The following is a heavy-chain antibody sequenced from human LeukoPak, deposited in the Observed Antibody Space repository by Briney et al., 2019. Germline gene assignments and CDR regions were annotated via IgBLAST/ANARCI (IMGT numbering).Heavy chain of an antibody. V-gene: IGHV1-18*01. D-gene: IGHD6-19*01. CDR1: GYTFTTYG. Sequence: ASVKVSCKASGYTFTTYGISWVRQAPGQGLEWMGWISAYNGNTNYAQKLQGRVSMTTDTSTSTAYMELRSLRSDDTAVYYCARRAVAGTPYYYYYMDVWGKGTTVTISS. J-gene: IGHJ6*03. CDR2: ISAYNGNT. CDR3: ARRAVAGTPYYYYYMDV.